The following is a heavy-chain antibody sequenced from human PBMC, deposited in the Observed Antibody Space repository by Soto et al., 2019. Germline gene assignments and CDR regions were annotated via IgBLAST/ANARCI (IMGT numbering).Heavy chain of an antibody. CDR1: GGSISSGGYY. CDR3: ARGGSTVVTPILAFDI. J-gene: IGHJ3*02. CDR2: IYFTENI. V-gene: IGHV4-31*03. D-gene: IGHD2-21*02. Sequence: QVQLQESGPGLVKPSQTLSLTCTVSGGSISSGGYYWSWIRQHPGKGLEWIGYIYFTENIYYNPSLKSRITISLDASKNQVSLKMNSVTAADTAVYYCARGGSTVVTPILAFDIWGQGTMVTVSS.